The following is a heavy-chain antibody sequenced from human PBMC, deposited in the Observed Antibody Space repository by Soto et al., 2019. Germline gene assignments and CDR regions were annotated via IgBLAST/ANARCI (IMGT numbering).Heavy chain of an antibody. CDR2: ISSSGSTI. D-gene: IGHD3-3*01. CDR3: AIDGLLRFLEWSRRDYYMDV. Sequence: GGSLRLPCAASCYSFSDYYISWIRKAPGKGLEWVSYISSSGSTIYYADSVKGRFTISRDNAKNSLYLQMNSLRAEDTAVYYCAIDGLLRFLEWSRRDYYMDVWGKGTTVNVSS. V-gene: IGHV3-11*01. J-gene: IGHJ6*03. CDR1: CYSFSDYY.